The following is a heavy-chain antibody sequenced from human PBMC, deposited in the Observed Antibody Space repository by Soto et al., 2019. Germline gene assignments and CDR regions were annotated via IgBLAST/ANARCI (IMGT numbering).Heavy chain of an antibody. CDR1: ADSFSSYG. Sequence: QVQLVQSGAEVKEPGSAVKVSCKAPADSFSSYGISWVRQAPGQGLEWMGGIIPIFGTTNYAEKFQGRVTITADESTNTAYMELSSLRSDDTAVYYCARDKGAYYSHLVYWGQGTLVTVSS. CDR2: IIPIFGTT. V-gene: IGHV1-69*01. J-gene: IGHJ4*02. D-gene: IGHD3-22*01. CDR3: ARDKGAYYSHLVY.